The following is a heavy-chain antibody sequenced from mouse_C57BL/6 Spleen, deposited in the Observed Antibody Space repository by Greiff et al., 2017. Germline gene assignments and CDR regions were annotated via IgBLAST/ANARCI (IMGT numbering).Heavy chain of an antibody. CDR2: INPNNGGT. CDR3: ARSLYDYDV. D-gene: IGHD2-4*01. J-gene: IGHJ2*01. Sequence: EVQLQQSGPELVKPGASVKISCKASGYTFTDYYMNWVKQSHGKSLEWIGDINPNNGGTSYNQKFKGKATLSVDKSSSTAYMELRSLTSEDSAVYYCARSLYDYDVWGQGTTLTVSS. V-gene: IGHV1-26*01. CDR1: GYTFTDYY.